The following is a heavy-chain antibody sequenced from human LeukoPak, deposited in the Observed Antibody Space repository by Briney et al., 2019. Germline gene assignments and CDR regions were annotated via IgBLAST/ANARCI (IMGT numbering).Heavy chain of an antibody. CDR1: GFTFSSYA. V-gene: IGHV3-23*01. D-gene: IGHD5-18*01. J-gene: IGHJ4*02. CDR3: AKSILLWSVNPFDY. CDR2: ISGSGGST. Sequence: LSGGSLRLSCAASGFTFSSYAMSWVRQAPGKGLEWVSAISGSGGSTYYADSVKGRFTISRDNSKNTLYLQMNSLGAEDTAVYYCAKSILLWSVNPFDYWGQGTLVTVSS.